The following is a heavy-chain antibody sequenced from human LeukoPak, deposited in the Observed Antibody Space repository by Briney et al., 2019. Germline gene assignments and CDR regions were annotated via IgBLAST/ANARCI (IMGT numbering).Heavy chain of an antibody. Sequence: GGSLRLSCAASGFTVSSNYMSWVRQAPGKGLEWVSVIYSGGSTYYADSVKGRFTISRDNSKNTLYLQMNSLRAEDTAVYYCARLVGGSAYCFDYWGQGTLVTVSS. D-gene: IGHD2-15*01. V-gene: IGHV3-53*01. CDR2: IYSGGST. CDR3: ARLVGGSAYCFDY. CDR1: GFTVSSNY. J-gene: IGHJ4*02.